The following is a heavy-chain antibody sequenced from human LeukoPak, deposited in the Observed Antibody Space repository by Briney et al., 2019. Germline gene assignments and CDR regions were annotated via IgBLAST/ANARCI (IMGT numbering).Heavy chain of an antibody. J-gene: IGHJ4*02. CDR1: GFTFSSYA. V-gene: IGHV3-23*01. CDR2: ISGSGGST. Sequence: QPGGSLRLSCAASGFTFSSYAMSWVRQAPGKGLEWVSAISGSGGSTYYADSVKGRFTISRDNSKNTLYLQMNSLRAEDTAVYYCAKTYNDYGDPELRGTLRYWGQGTLVTVSS. D-gene: IGHD4-17*01. CDR3: AKTYNDYGDPELRGTLRY.